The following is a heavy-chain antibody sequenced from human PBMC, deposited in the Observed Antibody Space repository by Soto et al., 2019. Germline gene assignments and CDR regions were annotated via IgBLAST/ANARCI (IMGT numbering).Heavy chain of an antibody. J-gene: IGHJ3*02. CDR1: GFTFSSYA. Sequence: GGSLRLSCAASGFTFSSYAMSWVRQAPGKGLEWVSAISGSGGSTYYADSVKGRFTISRDNSKNTLYLQMNSLRAEDTAVYYCAKRRPQGWFGESTYGGHAFDIWGQGTMVTVSS. V-gene: IGHV3-23*01. D-gene: IGHD3-10*01. CDR3: AKRRPQGWFGESTYGGHAFDI. CDR2: ISGSGGST.